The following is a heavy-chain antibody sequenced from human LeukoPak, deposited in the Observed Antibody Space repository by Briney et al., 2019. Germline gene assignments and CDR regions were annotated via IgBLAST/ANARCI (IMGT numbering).Heavy chain of an antibody. V-gene: IGHV3-30*04. CDR3: AKDLTSSSPQ. J-gene: IGHJ4*02. D-gene: IGHD6-6*01. Sequence: GGSLRLSCSASGFTFSMYAMHWVRQAPGKGLEWVAVISYDGSNKYYADSVKGRFTISRDNSKNTLYLQMNSLRAEDTAVYYCAKDLTSSSPQWGQGTLVTVSS. CDR2: ISYDGSNK. CDR1: GFTFSMYA.